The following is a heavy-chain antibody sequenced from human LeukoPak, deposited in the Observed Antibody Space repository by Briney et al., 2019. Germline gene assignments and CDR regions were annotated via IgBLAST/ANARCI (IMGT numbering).Heavy chain of an antibody. CDR1: GYTLTELS. CDR2: FDPEDGET. J-gene: IGHJ4*02. Sequence: ASVKVSCKVSGYTLTELSMHWVRQAPGKGLEWMGGFDPEDGETIYAQKFQGRVTMTEDTSTDTAYMERSSLRSEDTAVYYCLGATEFSVSDCWGQGTLVTVSS. D-gene: IGHD1-26*01. V-gene: IGHV1-24*01. CDR3: LGATEFSVSDC.